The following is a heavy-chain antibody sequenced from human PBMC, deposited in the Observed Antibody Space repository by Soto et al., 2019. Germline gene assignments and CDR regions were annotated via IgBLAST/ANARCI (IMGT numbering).Heavy chain of an antibody. D-gene: IGHD2-2*01. Sequence: TSETLSLTCTVSCGSVSSGSYYWSWIRQPPGKGLEWIGYIYYSGSTNYNPSLKSRVTISVDTSKNQFSLKVSSVTAADTAVYYCARDSGIVVEPADMRYYYYGMDVWGQGTMVTVSS. V-gene: IGHV4-61*01. CDR1: CGSVSSGSYY. CDR3: ARDSGIVVEPADMRYYYYGMDV. J-gene: IGHJ6*02. CDR2: IYYSGST.